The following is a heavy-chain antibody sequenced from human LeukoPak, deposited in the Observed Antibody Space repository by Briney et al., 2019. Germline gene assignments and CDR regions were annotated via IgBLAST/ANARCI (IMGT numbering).Heavy chain of an antibody. CDR3: ARQTNSCHDY. CDR2: IRRNYET. V-gene: IGHV3-73*01. CDR1: GFTLSGSH. J-gene: IGHJ4*02. Sequence: GGSLRLSCTASGFTLSGSHMLWVRQAPGKGLEWVGHIRRNYETAYGASVKGRFTISRDDSKNVAYLHMNSLRSEDTAFYFCARQTNSCHDYWGQGTLVTVSS. D-gene: IGHD2-2*01.